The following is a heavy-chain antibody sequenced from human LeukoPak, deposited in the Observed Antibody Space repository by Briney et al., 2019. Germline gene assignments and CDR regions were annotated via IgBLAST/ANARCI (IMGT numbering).Heavy chain of an antibody. CDR1: GGSLSRGGDY. J-gene: IGHJ4*02. Sequence: SETLSLTCTVSGGSLSRGGDYWTWIRQHPGKGLEWIVNTYYGGSTYYNQSLKRRGNISIDTSKNQFSLKLTSVTAADTAVYYCVVWKGDSPVDYWGQGTLVTVSS. V-gene: IGHV4-31*03. D-gene: IGHD2-21*02. CDR2: TYYGGST. CDR3: VVWKGDSPVDY.